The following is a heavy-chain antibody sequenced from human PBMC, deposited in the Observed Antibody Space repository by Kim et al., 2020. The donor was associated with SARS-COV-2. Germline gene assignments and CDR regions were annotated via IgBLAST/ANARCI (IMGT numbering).Heavy chain of an antibody. J-gene: IGHJ4*02. CDR2: ISGGGHTI. CDR1: GFTFSTYA. CDR3: ADTWYGRVF. D-gene: IGHD6-13*01. V-gene: IGHV3-23*01. Sequence: GGSLRLSCAASGFTFSTYAMSWVRQAPGKGLEWVSGISGGGHTIQYANSVKGRFTISSDNSKNMLYLQMNSLITEDTAIYYCADTWYGRVFWGQGTLVTVST.